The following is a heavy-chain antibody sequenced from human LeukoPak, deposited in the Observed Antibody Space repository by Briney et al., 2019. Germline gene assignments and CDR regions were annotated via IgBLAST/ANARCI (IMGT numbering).Heavy chain of an antibody. CDR1: GGSFSGYY. CDR3: ARGPDYYDSSGYYLLESPPIDY. CDR2: INHSGST. V-gene: IGHV4-34*01. D-gene: IGHD3-22*01. J-gene: IGHJ4*02. Sequence: SETLSLTCAVYGGSFSGYYWSWIRQPPGKGLEWIGEINHSGSTNYNPSLESRVTISVDTSKNQFSLKLSSVTAADTAVYYCARGPDYYDSSGYYLLESPPIDYWGQGTLVTVSS.